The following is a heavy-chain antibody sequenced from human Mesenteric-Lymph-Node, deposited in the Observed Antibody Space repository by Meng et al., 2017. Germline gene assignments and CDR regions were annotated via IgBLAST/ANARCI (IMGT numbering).Heavy chain of an antibody. CDR1: GGSFSGYY. Sequence: GSLRLSCAVYGGSFSGYYWSWIRQPPGKGLEWIGEINHSGSTNYNPSLKSRVTISVDTSKNQFSLKLSSVTAADTAVYYCATDDGSGNAARPNYYYYGMDVWGQGTMVTVSS. CDR3: ATDDGSGNAARPNYYYYGMDV. CDR2: INHSGST. J-gene: IGHJ6*02. D-gene: IGHD3-10*01. V-gene: IGHV4-34*01.